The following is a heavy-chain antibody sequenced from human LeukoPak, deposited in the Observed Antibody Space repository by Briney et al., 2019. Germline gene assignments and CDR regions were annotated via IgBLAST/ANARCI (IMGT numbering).Heavy chain of an antibody. CDR2: IDSGGST. CDR1: GITVSSHY. V-gene: IGHV3-66*01. Sequence: GGSLRLSCAASGITVSSHYMTWVRQAPGKGLEWVSVIDSGGSTNSADSVKGRFSVSRDNSKNTLYLQMNSLRVEDTAVYYCAKECDYSPGHKFDLWGQGTLVTVPS. D-gene: IGHD3-10*01. J-gene: IGHJ4*02. CDR3: AKECDYSPGHKFDL.